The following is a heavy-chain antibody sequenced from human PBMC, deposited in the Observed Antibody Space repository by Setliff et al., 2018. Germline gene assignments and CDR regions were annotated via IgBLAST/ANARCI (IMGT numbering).Heavy chain of an antibody. CDR1: GFDYA. CDR2: ISGGADKT. D-gene: IGHD2-21*02. J-gene: IGHJ4*02. Sequence: PGESLKISCVVSGFDYAMSWVRQAPGKRLEWVSSISGGADKTYYADSVRGRFTISKDNSKNILYLQMNSLRPEDTAVYYCARFAKCGGHCWNDYWGQGTRVTVSS. V-gene: IGHV3-23*01. CDR3: ARFAKCGGHCWNDY.